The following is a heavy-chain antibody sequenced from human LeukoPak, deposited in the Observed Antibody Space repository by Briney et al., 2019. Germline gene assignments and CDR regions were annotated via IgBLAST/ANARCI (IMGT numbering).Heavy chain of an antibody. CDR1: GGSINSGDYY. CDR2: INHSGST. V-gene: IGHV4-39*07. CDR3: ATESIAAAGTGGFDY. J-gene: IGHJ4*02. Sequence: SETLSLTCTVSGGSINSGDYYWSWIRQPPGKGLEWIGEINHSGSTNYNPSLKSRVTISVDTSRNQFSLKLSSVTAADTAVYYCATESIAAAGTGGFDYWGQGTLVTVSS. D-gene: IGHD6-13*01.